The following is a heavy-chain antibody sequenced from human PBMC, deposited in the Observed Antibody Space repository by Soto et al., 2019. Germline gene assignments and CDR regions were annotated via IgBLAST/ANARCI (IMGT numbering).Heavy chain of an antibody. CDR2: ISAYNGNT. J-gene: IGHJ5*02. CDR3: ARDCPSGGSCYSDWFDP. D-gene: IGHD2-15*01. CDR1: GYTFTSYG. V-gene: IGHV1-18*01. Sequence: ASVKVSCKASGYTFTSYGISWVRQAPGQGLEWMGWISAYNGNTNYAQKLQGRVTMTTDTSTSTAYMELRSLRSDDTAVYYCARDCPSGGSCYSDWFDPWGQGTLVTVS.